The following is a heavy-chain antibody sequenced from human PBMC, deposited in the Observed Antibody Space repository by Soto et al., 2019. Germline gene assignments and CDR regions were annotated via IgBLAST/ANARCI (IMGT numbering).Heavy chain of an antibody. CDR2: IIPVFGTT. J-gene: IGHJ4*02. V-gene: IGHV1-69*01. D-gene: IGHD5-12*01. Sequence: QVHLVQSGAEVKKAGSSVKVSCKAPGGTFKYNGISWVRQAPGQGLEWMGGIIPVFGTTNYAQKFQGRLTITADDFTSTVYMELSRLRYEDTAVYYCARENGVAVATILYYFDYWGPGTLVTVSS. CDR1: GGTFKYNG. CDR3: ARENGVAVATILYYFDY.